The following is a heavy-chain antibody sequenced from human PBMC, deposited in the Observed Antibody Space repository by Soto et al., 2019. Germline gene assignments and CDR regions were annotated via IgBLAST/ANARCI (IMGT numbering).Heavy chain of an antibody. Sequence: SETLSLTCTVSGGSISSGDYYWSWIRQPPGKGLEWIGYIYYSGSTYYNPSLKSRVTISVDTSKNQFSLKLSSVTAADTAVYYCARGGYCSSTSCYPYYYGMDVWGQGTTVTVSS. CDR3: ARGGYCSSTSCYPYYYGMDV. CDR1: GGSISSGDYY. V-gene: IGHV4-30-4*01. D-gene: IGHD2-2*01. J-gene: IGHJ6*02. CDR2: IYYSGST.